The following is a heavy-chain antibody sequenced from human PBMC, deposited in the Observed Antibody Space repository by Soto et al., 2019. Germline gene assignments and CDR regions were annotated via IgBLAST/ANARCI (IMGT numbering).Heavy chain of an antibody. Sequence: QVQLVESGGGLVKPGGSLRLSCAASGFTFSNFYMSWVRQAPGKGLEWVSYISGTSHDTNYADSVKGRFTISRDNAKNSLNLQMHSLIAEDTALYYCARSGGTCYSAGCYYDAMDVWGQGTTVTVSS. D-gene: IGHD2-15*01. V-gene: IGHV3-11*05. CDR3: ARSGGTCYSAGCYYDAMDV. CDR1: GFTFSNFY. J-gene: IGHJ6*02. CDR2: ISGTSHDT.